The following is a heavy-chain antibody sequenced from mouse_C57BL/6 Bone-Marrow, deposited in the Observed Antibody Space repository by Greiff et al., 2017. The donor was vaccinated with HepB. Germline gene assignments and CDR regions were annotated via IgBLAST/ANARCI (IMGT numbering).Heavy chain of an antibody. D-gene: IGHD1-1*01. CDR2: IRLKSDNYAT. CDR3: TCYGSSYYAMDY. V-gene: IGHV6-3*01. CDR1: GFTFSNYW. J-gene: IGHJ4*01. Sequence: EVQLVESGGGLVQPGGSMKLSCVASGFTFSNYWMNWVRQSPEKGLEWVAQIRLKSDNYATHYAESVKGRFTISRDDSKSSVYLQMNNLRAEDTGIYYCTCYGSSYYAMDYWGQGTSVTVSS.